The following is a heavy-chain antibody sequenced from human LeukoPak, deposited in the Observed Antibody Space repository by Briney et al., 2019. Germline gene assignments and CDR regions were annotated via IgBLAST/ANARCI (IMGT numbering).Heavy chain of an antibody. Sequence: ASVTLSCNASGYTFSIYSYSWERHRHGQGHEWMGLSSGNKSNTKYAQKVQDRVTMTTDTSTSTANMELRSLRSDDTAVYYCARDVDSTMVLFDYWGQGTLVTVFS. CDR1: GYTFSIYS. CDR2: SSGNKSNT. V-gene: IGHV1-18*01. J-gene: IGHJ4*02. D-gene: IGHD5-18*01. CDR3: ARDVDSTMVLFDY.